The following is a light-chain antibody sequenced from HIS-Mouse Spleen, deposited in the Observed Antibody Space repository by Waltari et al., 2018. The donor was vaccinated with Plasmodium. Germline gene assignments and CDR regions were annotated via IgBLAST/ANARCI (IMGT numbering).Light chain of an antibody. CDR1: QIFSSN. J-gene: IGKJ1*01. V-gene: IGKV3-15*01. CDR2: GAS. CDR3: QQYKIWARGT. Sequence: EIVMTQSPATLSVSPGERATPSCRASQIFSSNLAWYHQKPGQAPRLLICGASTRVTGSPARFGGSGSGTEFTLIISSMQSEDFAVYYCQQYKIWARGTFGQGTKVEIK.